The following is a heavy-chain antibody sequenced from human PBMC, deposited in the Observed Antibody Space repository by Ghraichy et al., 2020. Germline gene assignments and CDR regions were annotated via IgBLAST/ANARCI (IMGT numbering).Heavy chain of an antibody. J-gene: IGHJ5*02. CDR3: ARDLYEYGNLNWFDL. D-gene: IGHD4-11*01. CDR2: INPNTDGA. Sequence: ASVKVSCKASGNSFNGYYMHWLRQAPGQGLEWMGRINPNTDGAKYAQKFQGRVTITSDKSIGTTYMELSSLRSDDTAIYYCARDLYEYGNLNWFDLWGQGTLVTVSS. CDR1: GNSFNGYY. V-gene: IGHV1-2*06.